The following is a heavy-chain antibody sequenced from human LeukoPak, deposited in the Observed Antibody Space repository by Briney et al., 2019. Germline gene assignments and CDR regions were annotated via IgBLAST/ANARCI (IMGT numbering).Heavy chain of an antibody. D-gene: IGHD2-2*01. CDR2: ISANNGDT. J-gene: IGHJ4*02. V-gene: IGHV1-18*01. CDR1: GYTFTSYG. Sequence: AAVKVSCKASGYTFTSYGISLVRQAPGQGLEWVWGISANNGDTNYAQKVQGRVTMTTDTSTSTAYMELRSLRTDDTAVYYCAREIPYPDCSSTGCYGPWDYWGQGTLVTVSS. CDR3: AREIPYPDCSSTGCYGPWDY.